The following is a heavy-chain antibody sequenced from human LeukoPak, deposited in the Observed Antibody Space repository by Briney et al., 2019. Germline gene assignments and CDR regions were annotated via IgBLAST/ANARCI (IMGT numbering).Heavy chain of an antibody. Sequence: SETLSLTCTVSGASVGDYYWSWIRQAAGKGLEWLGRIYTSGNTIYNPSLQSRVTISVDVSKNQFSLRLISMTAADTGIYYAVDNRDFWGQGTLVTVSS. V-gene: IGHV4-4*07. D-gene: IGHD2/OR15-2a*01. CDR2: IYTSGNT. J-gene: IGHJ4*02. CDR1: GASVGDYY. CDR3: VDNRDF.